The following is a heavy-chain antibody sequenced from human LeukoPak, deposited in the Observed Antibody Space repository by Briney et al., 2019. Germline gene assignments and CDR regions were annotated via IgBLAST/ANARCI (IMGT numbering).Heavy chain of an antibody. Sequence: GGSLRLSCAASGFTFRTYTVHWVRQAPGKGLQWVALISSDGSNQDYGDSVKGRFTISRDNSKSTLYLQMNSLRPEDTAVYFCARSEVATFRDAFDVWGQGTMVTVSS. CDR3: ARSEVATFRDAFDV. CDR1: GFTFRTYT. D-gene: IGHD2-15*01. CDR2: ISSDGSNQ. V-gene: IGHV3-30*04. J-gene: IGHJ3*01.